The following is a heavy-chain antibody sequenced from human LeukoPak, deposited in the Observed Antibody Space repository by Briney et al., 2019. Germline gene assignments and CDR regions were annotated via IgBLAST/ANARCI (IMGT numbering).Heavy chain of an antibody. CDR2: INPSGGST. J-gene: IGHJ4*02. Sequence: ASVKVSCKASGYTFSSYYMHWVRQAPRQGLEWMGIINPSGGSTSYAQKFQGRVTMTRDTSTSTVYMELSSLRSEDTAVYYCARVGNYDYVWHHWGQGTLVTVSS. CDR3: ARVGNYDYVWHH. V-gene: IGHV1-46*01. D-gene: IGHD3-16*01. CDR1: GYTFSSYY.